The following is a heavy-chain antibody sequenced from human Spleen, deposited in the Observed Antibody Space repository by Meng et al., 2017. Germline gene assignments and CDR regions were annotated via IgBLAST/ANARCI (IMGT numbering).Heavy chain of an antibody. D-gene: IGHD1-26*01. CDR3: TWDDKAVSDY. J-gene: IGHJ4*02. V-gene: IGHV3-15*01. CDR1: GISFSNAW. Sequence: GGSLRLSCATFGISFSNAWMTWVRQAPGRGLEWVGRIKSKSTGGTIDYAAPVKGRFTISRDDSKSTLYLQMSGLRIDDTGVYYCTWDDKAVSDYWGQGTLVTVSS. CDR2: IKSKSTGGTI.